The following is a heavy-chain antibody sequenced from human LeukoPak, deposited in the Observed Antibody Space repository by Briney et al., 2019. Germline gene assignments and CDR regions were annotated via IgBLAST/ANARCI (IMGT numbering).Heavy chain of an antibody. CDR2: VFYTGKA. CDR3: ARLSRGAGAAKTFDY. J-gene: IGHJ4*02. D-gene: IGHD6-13*01. CDR1: GGSLSSYH. V-gene: IGHV4-59*08. Sequence: SETLSLTCTLSGGSLSSYHWSWFRLPPGKGLEWMGHVFYTGKAAYNPSLTGRVTISVDTSKDQFSLRLASVTAADTAAYYCARLSRGAGAAKTFDYWGQGILVTVSS.